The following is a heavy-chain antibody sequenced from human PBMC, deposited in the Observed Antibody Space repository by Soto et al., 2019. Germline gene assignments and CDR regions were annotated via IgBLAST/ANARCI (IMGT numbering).Heavy chain of an antibody. D-gene: IGHD2-21*02. Sequence: PGGSLRLSCAASGFRFSDSVMDWVRQTSGKGLEWVGRIRGQADSYATAYAASVKGRFIISRDDSKNTAYLQMDSLRTEDTALYYCTRNRDYAFHSWGQGTRVTVSS. V-gene: IGHV3-73*01. J-gene: IGHJ3*02. CDR1: GFRFSDSV. CDR3: TRNRDYAFHS. CDR2: IRGQADSYAT.